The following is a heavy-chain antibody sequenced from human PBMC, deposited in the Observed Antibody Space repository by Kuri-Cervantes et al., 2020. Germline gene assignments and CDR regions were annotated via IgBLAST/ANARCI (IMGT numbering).Heavy chain of an antibody. V-gene: IGHV3-11*01. CDR1: GFTFSDYN. CDR2: ISSSGSTI. CDR3: AKDGYDILTFLVS. Sequence: GESLKISCAASGFTFSDYNMSWIRQAPGKGLEWVSYISSSGSTIYYADSVKGRFTISRDNSKNALYLQMNSLRAEDTALYYCAKDGYDILTFLVSWGQGTLVTVSS. D-gene: IGHD3-9*01. J-gene: IGHJ5*02.